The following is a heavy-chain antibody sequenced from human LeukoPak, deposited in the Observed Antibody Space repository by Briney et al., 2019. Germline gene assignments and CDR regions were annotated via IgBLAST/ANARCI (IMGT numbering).Heavy chain of an antibody. Sequence: SVKVSCKASGYTFTSYAMNWVRQAPGQGLEWMGGIIPIFGTANYAQKFQGRVTITADESTSTAYMELSSLRSEDTAVYYCARAPGYSTHDYWGQGTLVTVSS. CDR1: GYTFTSYA. V-gene: IGHV1-69*13. CDR2: IIPIFGTA. J-gene: IGHJ4*02. D-gene: IGHD6-13*01. CDR3: ARAPGYSTHDY.